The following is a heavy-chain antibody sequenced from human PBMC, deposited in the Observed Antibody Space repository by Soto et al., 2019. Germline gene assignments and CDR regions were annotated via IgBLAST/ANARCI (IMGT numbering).Heavy chain of an antibody. CDR2: IHSGGNT. CDR1: GFSVIRNY. V-gene: IGHV3-53*01. Sequence: GESLRLSCATSGFSVIRNYMSWVRQSPGKGLEWVSIIHSGGNTYFADSVKGRFTISRDNSKNTLYLQMNSLRAEDTAMYFCARDFTSWGQGTLVTVSS. CDR3: ARDFTS. D-gene: IGHD3-10*01. J-gene: IGHJ4*02.